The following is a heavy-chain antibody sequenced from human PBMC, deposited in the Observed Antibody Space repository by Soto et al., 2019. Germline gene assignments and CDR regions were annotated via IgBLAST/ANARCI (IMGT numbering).Heavy chain of an antibody. Sequence: SETLSLTCAVSGYSISSGYYWGWIRQPPGKGLEWIGSIYHSGSTYYNPSLKSRVTISVDTSKNQFSLKLSSVTAADTAVYYCARVENYDFWSGHAPWLDPWGQGXLVTVSS. CDR1: GYSISSGYY. J-gene: IGHJ5*02. V-gene: IGHV4-38-2*01. CDR3: ARVENYDFWSGHAPWLDP. CDR2: IYHSGST. D-gene: IGHD3-3*01.